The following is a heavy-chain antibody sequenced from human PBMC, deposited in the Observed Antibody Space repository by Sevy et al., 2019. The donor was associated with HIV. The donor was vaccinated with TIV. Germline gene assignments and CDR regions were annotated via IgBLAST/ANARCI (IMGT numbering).Heavy chain of an antibody. Sequence: GESLEISCAASGFMFNSYSMNWVRQAPGTGLEWLSYINSGSGAISYADSVKGRFTISRDNAKNSLYLQMNSLRAEDTAVYYCVRTVSGTFRYDDYWGQGTLVTVSS. D-gene: IGHD3-16*02. CDR2: INSGSGAI. CDR3: VRTVSGTFRYDDY. V-gene: IGHV3-48*01. CDR1: GFMFNSYS. J-gene: IGHJ4*02.